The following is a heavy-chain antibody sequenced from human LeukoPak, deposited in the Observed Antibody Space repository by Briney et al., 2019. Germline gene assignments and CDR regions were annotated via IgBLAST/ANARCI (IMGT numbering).Heavy chain of an antibody. CDR2: YYHSGGI. CDR1: GYSISSGYY. J-gene: IGHJ4*02. Sequence: SETLSLTCAVCGYSISSGYYWGWIRQPPGKELEWIGSYYHSGGIYYIQSLKIRVTISEDTSQNQFSQKLSSGTAADTAVYYCARLFFLRRLEGNYWRQGTLVTVSS. CDR3: ARLFFLRRLEGNY. D-gene: IGHD1-1*01. V-gene: IGHV4-38-2*01.